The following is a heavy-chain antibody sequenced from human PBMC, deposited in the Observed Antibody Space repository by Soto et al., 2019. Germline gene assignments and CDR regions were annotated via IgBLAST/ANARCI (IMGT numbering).Heavy chain of an antibody. CDR1: GFTFSSYG. D-gene: IGHD6-13*01. J-gene: IGHJ6*02. V-gene: IGHV3-33*01. Sequence: PGGSLRLSCAASGFTFSSYGMHWVRQAPGKGLEWVAVIWYDGSNKYYADSVKGRFTISRDNSKNTLYLQMNSLRAEDTAVYYCARGSSWYPYYYYGMDVWGQGTTVTVSS. CDR3: ARGSSWYPYYYYGMDV. CDR2: IWYDGSNK.